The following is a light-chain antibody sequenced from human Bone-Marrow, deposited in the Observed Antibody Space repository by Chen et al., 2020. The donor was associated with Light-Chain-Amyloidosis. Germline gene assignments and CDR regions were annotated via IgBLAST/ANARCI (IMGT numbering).Light chain of an antibody. J-gene: IGKJ2*01. CDR2: LGY. CDR3: MQALQTPDT. V-gene: IGKV2-28*01. CDR1: QSLLHSNGYNY. Sequence: DIVMTQSPLSLPVTPGEPASISCRSSQSLLHSNGYNYLDWYLQKPGQSPQLLIYLGYNRASGVPDRFSGSGSGTDFTLKISRVEAEDVGVYYCMQALQTPDTVGQGTKLEIK.